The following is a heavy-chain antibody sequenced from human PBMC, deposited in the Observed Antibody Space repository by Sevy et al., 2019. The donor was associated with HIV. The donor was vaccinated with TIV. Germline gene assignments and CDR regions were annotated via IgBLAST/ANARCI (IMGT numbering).Heavy chain of an antibody. D-gene: IGHD6-13*01. CDR3: TKSGHGQQPGPYYYGMDV. CDR1: GFTFGDYA. Sequence: GGSLRLSCTASGFTFGDYAMSWFRQAPGKGLEWVGFIRSKAYGGTTEYAASVKGRFTISRDDSKSIAYLQMNSLKTEDTAVYYCTKSGHGQQPGPYYYGMDVWGHGTTVTISS. J-gene: IGHJ6*02. CDR2: IRSKAYGGTT. V-gene: IGHV3-49*03.